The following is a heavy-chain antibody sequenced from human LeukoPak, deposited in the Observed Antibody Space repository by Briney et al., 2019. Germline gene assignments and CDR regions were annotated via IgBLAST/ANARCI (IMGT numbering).Heavy chain of an antibody. J-gene: IGHJ3*02. V-gene: IGHV3-7*01. CDR2: IKQDGGEK. D-gene: IGHD3-3*01. CDR1: AFTFNDYW. Sequence: QPGGSLRLSSAASAFTFNDYWMTWVRQAPGKGLEWVANIKQDGGEKYYVDSVKGRFTISRDNAKNSLYLQMNSPRAEDTAVYYCARGGATTFGLWGNAFDIWGQGTMVTVSS. CDR3: ARGGATTFGLWGNAFDI.